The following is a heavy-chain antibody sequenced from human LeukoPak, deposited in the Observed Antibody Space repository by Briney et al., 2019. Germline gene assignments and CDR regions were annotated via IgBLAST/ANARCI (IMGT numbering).Heavy chain of an antibody. J-gene: IGHJ4*02. V-gene: IGHV4-38-2*02. CDR1: GYSINSSYY. Sequence: SETLSLTCSVSGYSINSSYYWGWIRQPPGKGLEWIGSIYYSGSTYYNPSLKSRVTISVDMSKNQFSLKLSSVTAADTAVYYCARVYGNLDYWGQGTLVTVSS. D-gene: IGHD1-14*01. CDR2: IYYSGST. CDR3: ARVYGNLDY.